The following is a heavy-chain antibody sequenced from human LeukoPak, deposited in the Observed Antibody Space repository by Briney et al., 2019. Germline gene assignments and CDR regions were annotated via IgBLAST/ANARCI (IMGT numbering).Heavy chain of an antibody. CDR2: INHSGST. CDR1: GGSFSGYY. Sequence: SETLSLTCAVYGGSFSGYYWSWIRQPPGKGLEWIGEINHSGSTNYNPSLKSRVTISVDTSKNQFSLKLSSVTAADTAVYYCARESPPNDYWGQGTLVTVSS. J-gene: IGHJ4*02. V-gene: IGHV4-34*01. CDR3: ARESPPNDY.